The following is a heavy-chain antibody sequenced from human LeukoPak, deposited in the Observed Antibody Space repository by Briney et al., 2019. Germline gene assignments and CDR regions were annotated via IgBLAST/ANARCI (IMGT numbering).Heavy chain of an antibody. CDR2: IIPIFGTA. CDR3: ASDISDTLTGPTHVYDY. V-gene: IGHV1-69*01. Sequence: SVKVSCKASGGTFSSYAISWVRQAPGQGLEWMGGIIPIFGTANYAQKVQGRVTITADESTSTAYMELSSLRSEDTAVYYCASDISDTLTGPTHVYDYWGQGTLVTVSS. D-gene: IGHD3-9*01. J-gene: IGHJ4*02. CDR1: GGTFSSYA.